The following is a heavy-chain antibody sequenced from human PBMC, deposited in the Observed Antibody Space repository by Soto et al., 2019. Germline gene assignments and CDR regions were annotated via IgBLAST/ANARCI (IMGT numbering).Heavy chain of an antibody. CDR2: IYYSGST. V-gene: IGHV4-61*01. J-gene: IGHJ4*02. D-gene: IGHD4-17*01. CDR3: ARETLRWYYFDY. CDR1: GGSVSSGSYY. Sequence: LSLTCTVSGGSVSSGSYYWSWIRQPPGKGLEWIGYIYYSGSTNYNPSLKSRVTISVDTSKNQFSLKLSSVTAADTAVYYCARETLRWYYFDYWGQGTLVTVSS.